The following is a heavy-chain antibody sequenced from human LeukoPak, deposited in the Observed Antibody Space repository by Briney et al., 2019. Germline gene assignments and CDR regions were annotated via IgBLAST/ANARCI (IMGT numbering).Heavy chain of an antibody. CDR1: GVSISSGDYY. V-gene: IGHV4-30-4*01. Sequence: SETLSLTCTVSGVSISSGDYYWSWLRQPPGKGLEWIVYIYYSGSTYYNPSLKSRVTISVDTSKNQFSLKLSSVTAADTAVYYCARGRDGYNQYYFDYWGQGTLVTVSS. J-gene: IGHJ4*02. D-gene: IGHD5-24*01. CDR2: IYYSGST. CDR3: ARGRDGYNQYYFDY.